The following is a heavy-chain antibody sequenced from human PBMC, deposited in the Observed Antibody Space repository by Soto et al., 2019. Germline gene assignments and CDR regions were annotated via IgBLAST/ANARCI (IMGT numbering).Heavy chain of an antibody. Sequence: QVQLQESGPGLVKPSQTLSLTCTVSGGSINSGGYYLNWIRQHPGTGLEWIGYIYYSGSTYYNTSLKSRVTISVDTATNRFSLKLSSVTAADTAMYYCARSVFPWGQGTLVTVSS. V-gene: IGHV4-31*03. CDR1: GGSINSGGYY. CDR2: IYYSGST. CDR3: ARSVFP. J-gene: IGHJ5*02.